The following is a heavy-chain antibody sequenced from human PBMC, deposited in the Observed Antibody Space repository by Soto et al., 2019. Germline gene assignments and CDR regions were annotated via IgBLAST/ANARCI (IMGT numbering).Heavy chain of an antibody. J-gene: IGHJ4*02. V-gene: IGHV4-34*01. Sequence: QVQLQQWGAGLLKPSETLSLTCAVYGGSFSGYYWTWIRQPPGTGLEWIGEINHSGSTNYNPSLTSRVPISADASKNQFSLKLTSVTAADTAVYYCARDKITVLFDYWGQGTLVTVSS. CDR1: GGSFSGYY. CDR2: INHSGST. D-gene: IGHD3-10*01. CDR3: ARDKITVLFDY.